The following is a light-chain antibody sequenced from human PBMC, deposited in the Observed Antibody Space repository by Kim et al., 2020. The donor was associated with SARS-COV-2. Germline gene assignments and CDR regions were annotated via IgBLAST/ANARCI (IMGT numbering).Light chain of an antibody. V-gene: IGKV1-17*03. J-gene: IGKJ4*01. CDR3: LQYSSYPLT. Sequence: SASVGARVTITCRASQDISNYLAWFQQKPGKVPKRLIYAATNSQSGVPSRFSGSGSGTEFTLTISSLQPEDFATYYCLQYSSYPLTFGGGTKLEI. CDR1: QDISNY. CDR2: AAT.